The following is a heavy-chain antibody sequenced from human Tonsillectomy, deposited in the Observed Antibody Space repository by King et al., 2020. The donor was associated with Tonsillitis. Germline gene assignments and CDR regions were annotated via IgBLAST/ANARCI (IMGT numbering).Heavy chain of an antibody. CDR2: IIPILAVA. CDR3: ASEDCSSKYFDY. V-gene: IGHV1-69*09. Sequence: VQLVESGAEVKKPGSSVKVSCKASGGTFSNYAISWVRQAPGQGLEWMVRIIPILAVANFTQKLQGRVTITADTSTSTAFMDLSSLRSEETALYYCASEDCSSKYFDYGGQGTLVTVSS. D-gene: IGHD6-13*01. J-gene: IGHJ4*02. CDR1: GGTFSNYA.